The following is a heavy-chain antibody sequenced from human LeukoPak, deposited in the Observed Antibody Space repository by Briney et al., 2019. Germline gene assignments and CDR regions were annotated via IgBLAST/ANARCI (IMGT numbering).Heavy chain of an antibody. CDR3: ARGFPSNTAMVSDAFDI. Sequence: PSETLSLTCAVYGGSFSGYYWSWIRRPPGKGLEWIGEINHSGSTNYNPSLKSRVTISVDTSKNQFSLKLSSVTAADTAVYYCARGFPSNTAMVSDAFDIWGQGTMVTVSS. CDR2: INHSGST. D-gene: IGHD5-18*01. V-gene: IGHV4-34*01. J-gene: IGHJ3*02. CDR1: GGSFSGYY.